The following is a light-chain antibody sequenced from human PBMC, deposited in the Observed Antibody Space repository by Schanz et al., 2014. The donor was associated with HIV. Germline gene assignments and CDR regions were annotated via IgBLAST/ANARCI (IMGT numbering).Light chain of an antibody. CDR3: AAWDDSLSGGV. CDR2: DVT. Sequence: QSALAQPRSVSGSPGQSVTISCTGTTSDVGGYNFVSWYQHHPGRAPKLIIYDVTQRPSGVPDRFSGSKSGTSASLAISGLRSEDEADYYCAAWDDSLSGGVFGGGTKLTVL. CDR1: TSDVGGYNF. J-gene: IGLJ3*02. V-gene: IGLV2-11*01.